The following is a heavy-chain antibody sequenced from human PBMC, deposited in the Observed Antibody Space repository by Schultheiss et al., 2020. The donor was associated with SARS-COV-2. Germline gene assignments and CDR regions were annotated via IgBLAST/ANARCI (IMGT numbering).Heavy chain of an antibody. J-gene: IGHJ4*02. Sequence: SETLSLTCTVSGGSVSSGSYYWSWIRQHPGKGLEWIGYIYYSGSTYYNPSLKSRVTISVDTSKNQFSLKLNSVTAADTAVYYCARIGYSYGPLVGDYWGQGTLVTVSS. V-gene: IGHV4-31*03. CDR1: GGSVSSGSYY. D-gene: IGHD5-18*01. CDR3: ARIGYSYGPLVGDY. CDR2: IYYSGST.